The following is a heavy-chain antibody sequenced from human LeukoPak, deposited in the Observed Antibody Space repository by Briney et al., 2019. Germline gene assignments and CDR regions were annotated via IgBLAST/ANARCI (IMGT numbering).Heavy chain of an antibody. CDR2: VHSSGTT. V-gene: IGHV4-4*07. Sequence: SETLSLTCTVSGGSTTNYYWSWIRQPAGKGLEWIGRVHSSGTTDYSSALKSRVTVSVDTSKNQFSLSLTSVTAADTAVYYCARDTRERYIRGALDIWGQGTMVTVSS. CDR1: GGSTTNYY. CDR3: ARDTRERYIRGALDI. D-gene: IGHD3-9*01. J-gene: IGHJ3*02.